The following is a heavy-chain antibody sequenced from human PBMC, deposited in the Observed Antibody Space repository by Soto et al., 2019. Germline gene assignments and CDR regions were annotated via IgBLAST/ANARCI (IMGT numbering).Heavy chain of an antibody. J-gene: IGHJ6*02. Sequence: PGGSLRLSCAASGFTFSSYGMHWVRQAPGKGLEWVAVISYDGSNKYYADSVKGRFTISRDNSKNTLYLQMNSLRAEDTAVYYCASLRWDIVVVPAAPHYYYGMDVWGQGTTVTVSS. CDR1: GFTFSSYG. V-gene: IGHV3-30*03. D-gene: IGHD2-2*01. CDR2: ISYDGSNK. CDR3: ASLRWDIVVVPAAPHYYYGMDV.